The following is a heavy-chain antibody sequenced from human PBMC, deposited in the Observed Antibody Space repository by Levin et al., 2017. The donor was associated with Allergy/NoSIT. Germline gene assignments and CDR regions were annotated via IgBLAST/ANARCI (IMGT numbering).Heavy chain of an antibody. CDR1: GFTFGDYA. J-gene: IGHJ1*01. V-gene: IGHV3-49*03. CDR3: TLGRGSGWYSLEYFQH. Sequence: GGSLRLSCTASGFTFGDYAMSWFRQAPGKGLEWVGFIRSKAYGGTTEYAASVKGRFTISRGDSKSIAYLQMNSLKTEDTAVYYCTLGRGSGWYSLEYFQHWGQGTLVTVSS. CDR2: IRSKAYGGTT. D-gene: IGHD6-19*01.